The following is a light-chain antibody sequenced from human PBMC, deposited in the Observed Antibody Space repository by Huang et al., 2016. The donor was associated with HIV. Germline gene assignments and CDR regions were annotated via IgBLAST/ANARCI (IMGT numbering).Light chain of an antibody. J-gene: IGKJ1*01. V-gene: IGKV3-11*01. CDR1: QSVSSY. CDR3: QQCRNWPPA. CDR2: DSS. Sequence: EIVLTQSPATLSLSPGERATLSCRASQSVSSYLAWYQQKPGQAPRLLIYDSSTRATGIPARFRGSGSGTDFTLTISSLEPEDCAFYYCQQCRNWPPAFGQGTKVEIQ.